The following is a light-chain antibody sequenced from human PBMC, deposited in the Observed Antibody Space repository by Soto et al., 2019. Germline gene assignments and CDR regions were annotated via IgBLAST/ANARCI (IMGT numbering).Light chain of an antibody. CDR1: SRDVGGHNY. CDR2: EVS. CDR3: SSYAGGSYV. V-gene: IGLV2-8*01. Sequence: QSVLTQPPSASGSPGQSVTISCTGTSRDVGGHNYVSWYQQHPGKAPKFMIYEVSKRPSGVPDRLSGSKSGNTASLTVSGLQAEDEADYYCSSYAGGSYVFGTGTKVTVL. J-gene: IGLJ1*01.